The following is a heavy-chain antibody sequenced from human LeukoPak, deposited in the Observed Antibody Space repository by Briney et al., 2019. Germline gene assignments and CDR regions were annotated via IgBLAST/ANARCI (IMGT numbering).Heavy chain of an antibody. J-gene: IGHJ6*03. CDR3: AREGYVVVPAATLDYYYYYMDV. Sequence: PSETLSLTCTVSGGSISSYYWSWLRQPAGKGLEWIGRIYTSGSTNYNPSLTSRVTMSVDTSKNQFSLKLSSVTAADTAVYYCAREGYVVVPAATLDYYYYYMDVWGKGTTVTVSS. V-gene: IGHV4-4*07. D-gene: IGHD2-2*01. CDR2: IYTSGST. CDR1: GGSISSYY.